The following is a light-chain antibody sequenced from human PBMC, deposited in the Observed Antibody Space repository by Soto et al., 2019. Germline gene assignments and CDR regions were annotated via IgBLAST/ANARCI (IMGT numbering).Light chain of an antibody. CDR2: EDR. Sequence: SSELTQPPSVSVAPGQTATITCGGNSVGSKLVHWYQQRPGQAPVLVVFEDRHRPSGIPERFSGSNSGNTATLTISRVEAGDEADYYCQVWDGTSDHLVFGGGTKLTVL. J-gene: IGLJ2*01. V-gene: IGLV3-21*02. CDR1: SVGSKL. CDR3: QVWDGTSDHLV.